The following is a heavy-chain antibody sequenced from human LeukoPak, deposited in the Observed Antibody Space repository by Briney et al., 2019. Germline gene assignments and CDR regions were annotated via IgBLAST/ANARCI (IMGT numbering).Heavy chain of an antibody. CDR3: ALSGDYLSAAWFDP. Sequence: PGGSLRLSCAASGFTFSSYSMNWVRQAPGKGLEWVSSISSSSSYIYYADSVKGRFTISRDNAKNSLYLQMNSLRAEDTAVYYCALSGDYLSAAWFDPWGQGTLVTVSS. CDR2: ISSSSSYI. D-gene: IGHD4-17*01. CDR1: GFTFSSYS. V-gene: IGHV3-21*01. J-gene: IGHJ5*02.